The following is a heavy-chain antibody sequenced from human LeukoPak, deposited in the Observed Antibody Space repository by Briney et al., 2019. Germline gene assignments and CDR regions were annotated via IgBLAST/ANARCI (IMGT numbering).Heavy chain of an antibody. CDR1: GGSISSYY. D-gene: IGHD2-2*03. Sequence: SETLSLTCTVSGGSISSYYWSWIRQPAGKGLEWIGRIYTSGSTNYNPSLKSRVTISVDKSKNQFSLKLSSVTAADTAVYYCARELSFGYCSSTSCNDAFDIWGQGTMVTVSS. J-gene: IGHJ3*02. V-gene: IGHV4-4*07. CDR3: ARELSFGYCSSTSCNDAFDI. CDR2: IYTSGST.